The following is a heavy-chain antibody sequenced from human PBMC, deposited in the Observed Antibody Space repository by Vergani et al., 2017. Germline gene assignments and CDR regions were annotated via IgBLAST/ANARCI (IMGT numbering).Heavy chain of an antibody. J-gene: IGHJ3*02. Sequence: EVQLVESGGGLVQPGGSLRLSCAASGFTFSSYEMNWVRQAPGKGLEWVSYISSSGSTIYYADSVKGRFTISRDNAKTSLYLQMNSLRAEDTAVYYCAGGFVGSDAFDIWGQGTMVTVSS. CDR3: AGGFVGSDAFDI. CDR1: GFTFSSYE. V-gene: IGHV3-48*03. CDR2: ISSSGSTI. D-gene: IGHD3-10*01.